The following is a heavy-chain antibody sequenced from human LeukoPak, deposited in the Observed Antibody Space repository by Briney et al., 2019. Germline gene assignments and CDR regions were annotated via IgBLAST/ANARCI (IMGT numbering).Heavy chain of an antibody. Sequence: PGGSLRLSCAASGFTFSSYEMNWVRQAPGKGLEWVTYISSSGSTIYYADYVKGRFTVSRDNAKNSLYLQMNNLRVEDTALYYCGRDRVGGRGYSLDYLGQGTLVTVSS. J-gene: IGHJ4*02. CDR3: GRDRVGGRGYSLDY. CDR1: GFTFSSYE. V-gene: IGHV3-48*03. D-gene: IGHD5-18*01. CDR2: ISSSGSTI.